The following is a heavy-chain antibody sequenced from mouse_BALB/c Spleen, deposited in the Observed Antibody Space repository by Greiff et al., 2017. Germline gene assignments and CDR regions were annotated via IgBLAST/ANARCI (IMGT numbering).Heavy chain of an antibody. V-gene: IGHV5-17*02. Sequence: EVMLVESGGGLVQPGGSRKLSCAASGFTFSSFGMHWVRQAPEKGLEWVAYISSGSSTIYYADTVKGRFTISGDNPKNTLFLQMTSLRSEDTAMFYCARCNTATNYAMDYWGQGTSVTVSS. J-gene: IGHJ4*01. CDR1: GFTFSSFG. CDR2: ISSGSSTI. D-gene: IGHD1-2*01. CDR3: ARCNTATNYAMDY.